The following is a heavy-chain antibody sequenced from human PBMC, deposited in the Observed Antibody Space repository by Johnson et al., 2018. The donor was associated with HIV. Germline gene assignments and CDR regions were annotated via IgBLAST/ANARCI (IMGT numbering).Heavy chain of an antibody. J-gene: IGHJ3*02. CDR1: GFTVSDNY. V-gene: IGHV3-66*01. Sequence: VQLVEFGGGLVQPGGSLRLSCAASGFTVSDNYMIWVRQAPGKGLEWVSVIYSGGATYYADSVKGRFTISRDNSKNTLYLQMNSLRAEDTAVYYCARGGEQDYGDYSWSDDAFDIWGQGTVVTVSS. D-gene: IGHD4-17*01. CDR2: IYSGGAT. CDR3: ARGGEQDYGDYSWSDDAFDI.